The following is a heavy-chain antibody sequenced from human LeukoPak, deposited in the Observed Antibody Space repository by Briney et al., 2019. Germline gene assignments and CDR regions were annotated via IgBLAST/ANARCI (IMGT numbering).Heavy chain of an antibody. CDR1: GYTFTSYG. V-gene: IGHV1-18*01. CDR2: ISAYNGNT. CDR3: ARDPRMGV. Sequence: ASVKVSCKASGYTFTSYGISWVRQAPGQGLEWMGWISAYNGNTNYAQKFQGRVTITADESTSTAYMELSSLRSEDTAVYYCARDPRMGVWGQGTTVTVSS. J-gene: IGHJ6*02.